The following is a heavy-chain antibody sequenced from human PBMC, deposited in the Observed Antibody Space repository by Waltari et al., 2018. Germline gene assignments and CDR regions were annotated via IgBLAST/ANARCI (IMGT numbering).Heavy chain of an antibody. CDR3: AGSGRLLFGRQADNWFDP. CDR1: GGSISSYY. Sequence: QVQLQESGPGLVKPSETLSLTCTVSGGSISSYYWSWIRQPAGRGLEWLGRIYTSGGTNYNPARNSRGIMSGDTPKNPCSLKLSAVTAAETAVYYCAGSGRLLFGRQADNWFDPWGQGTLVTVSS. D-gene: IGHD3-10*02. V-gene: IGHV4-4*07. CDR2: IYTSGGT. J-gene: IGHJ5*02.